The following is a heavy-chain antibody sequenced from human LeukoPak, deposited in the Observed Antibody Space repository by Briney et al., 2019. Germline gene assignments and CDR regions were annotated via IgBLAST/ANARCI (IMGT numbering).Heavy chain of an antibody. J-gene: IGHJ4*02. D-gene: IGHD2-8*02. V-gene: IGHV3-53*01. CDR2: IYTVGTT. CDR3: ARFCTGGVCSKGFDY. Sequence: GGSLRLSCAASGFTVSSDYMTWVRQAPGKGLEWGSIIYTVGTTYYADSVKGRFTISRDDSKNTLNLQMNRLRAEDTAVYYCARFCTGGVCSKGFDYWGQGTLVTVSS. CDR1: GFTVSSDY.